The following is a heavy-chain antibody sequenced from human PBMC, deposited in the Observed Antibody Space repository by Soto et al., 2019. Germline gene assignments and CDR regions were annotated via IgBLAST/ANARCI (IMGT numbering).Heavy chain of an antibody. CDR2: IFYSGSA. D-gene: IGHD3-3*01. Sequence: SSGTLSLTCSPFGGSIRKPIYYWGWIRQPPGKGLGWVGIIFYSGSAYYNPSLKSRVTMSVDTSQNQFSLKLSSVTAADTAVYYCAGRTSLTSVEIFSGGLSGYNWVDPWGRGTLVTVSS. V-gene: IGHV4-39*01. CDR3: AGRTSLTSVEIFSGGLSGYNWVDP. J-gene: IGHJ5*01. CDR1: GGSIRKPIYY.